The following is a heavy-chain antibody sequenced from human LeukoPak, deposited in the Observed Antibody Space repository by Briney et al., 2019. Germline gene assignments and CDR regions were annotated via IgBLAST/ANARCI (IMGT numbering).Heavy chain of an antibody. CDR3: ARGPLVSRVVVGFDY. CDR1: GGSFSGYY. D-gene: IGHD2-2*01. CDR2: INHSGST. V-gene: IGHV4-34*01. Sequence: SETLSLTCAVYGGSFSGYYWSWIRRPPGKGLEWIGEINHSGSTNYNPSLKSRVTISVDTSKNQFSLKLSSVTAADTAVYYCARGPLVSRVVVGFDYWGQGTLVTVSS. J-gene: IGHJ4*02.